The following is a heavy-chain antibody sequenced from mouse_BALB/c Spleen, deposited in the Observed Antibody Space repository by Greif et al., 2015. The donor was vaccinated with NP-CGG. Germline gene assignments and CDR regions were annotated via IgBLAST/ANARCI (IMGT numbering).Heavy chain of an antibody. CDR2: ISSGSSTI. V-gene: IGHV5-17*02. CDR3: AISFNYVGYYAMDY. J-gene: IGHJ4*01. CDR1: GFTFSSFG. D-gene: IGHD2-1*01. Sequence: EVQLQESGGGLVQPGGSRKLSCAASGFTFSSFGMHWVRQAPEKGLEWVAYISSGSSTIYYADTVKGRFTISRDNPKNTLFLQMTSLRSEDTAMYYRAISFNYVGYYAMDYWGQGTSVTVSS.